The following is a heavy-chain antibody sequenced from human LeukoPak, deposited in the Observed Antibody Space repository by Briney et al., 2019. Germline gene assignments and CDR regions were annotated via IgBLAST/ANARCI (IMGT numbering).Heavy chain of an antibody. D-gene: IGHD2-2*01. V-gene: IGHV4-34*01. CDR1: GGSFSGYY. J-gene: IGHJ4*02. CDR2: INHSGST. CDR3: ARGIVVVPAAFDY. Sequence: PSETLSLTCAVYGGSFSGYYWSWIRQPPGRGLEWIGEINHSGSTNYNPSLKGRVTISVDTSKNQFSLKLSSVTAADTAVYYCARGIVVVPAAFDYWGQGTLVTVSS.